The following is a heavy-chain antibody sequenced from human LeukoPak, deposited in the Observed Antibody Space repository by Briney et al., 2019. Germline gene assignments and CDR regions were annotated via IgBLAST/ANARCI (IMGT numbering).Heavy chain of an antibody. CDR3: ARVSPARILGYCSGGSCYSFDY. CDR1: GLTFSSYS. D-gene: IGHD2-15*01. CDR2: IISSSSYI. V-gene: IGHV3-21*01. J-gene: IGHJ4*02. Sequence: PGGSLRPSGAASGLTFSSYSMNWFRQAPGKGLEWVSSIISSSSYIYYADSVKGRFTISRDNAKNSLYLQMNSLRAEDTAVYYCARVSPARILGYCSGGSCYSFDYWGQGTLVTVSS.